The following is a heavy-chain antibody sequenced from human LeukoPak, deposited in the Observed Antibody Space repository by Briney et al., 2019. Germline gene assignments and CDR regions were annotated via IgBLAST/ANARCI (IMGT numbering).Heavy chain of an antibody. CDR1: GGSISSYY. D-gene: IGHD3-10*01. Sequence: SETLSLTCTVSGGSISSYYWSWIRQPPGKGLEWIGYIHYSGSTNYNPSLKSRVTISVDTSKNQFSLKLSSVTAADTAVYYCARAIRNYYGSGSSWFDPWGQGTLVTVSS. V-gene: IGHV4-59*01. CDR3: ARAIRNYYGSGSSWFDP. CDR2: IHYSGST. J-gene: IGHJ5*02.